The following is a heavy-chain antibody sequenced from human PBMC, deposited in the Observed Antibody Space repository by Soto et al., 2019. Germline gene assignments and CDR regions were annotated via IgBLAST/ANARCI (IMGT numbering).Heavy chain of an antibody. CDR3: VKGGWLDY. Sequence: DVKLLESGGGLVQPGGSLRLSCAASQFTFSSFAMTWVRQAPGKGLEWVSFISETGDSLSYAESVKGRFTISRDNSKNTLSLQMSSPRPEDTAVYYCVKGGWLDYWGQGTRVTVSS. J-gene: IGHJ4*02. V-gene: IGHV3-23*01. CDR1: QFTFSSFA. CDR2: ISETGDSL. D-gene: IGHD3-10*01.